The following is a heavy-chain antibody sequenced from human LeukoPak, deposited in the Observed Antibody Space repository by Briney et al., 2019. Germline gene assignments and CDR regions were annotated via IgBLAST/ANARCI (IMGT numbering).Heavy chain of an antibody. J-gene: IGHJ4*02. CDR2: ISYDGSDK. CDR3: AKDFKYALGYDSSGPDY. V-gene: IGHV3-30*18. Sequence: GRSLRLSCAASGFTFSSYGMHWVRQAPGKGLEWVAVISYDGSDKYYADSVKGRFTISRDNSKNTLYLQMNSLRAEDTAVYYCAKDFKYALGYDSSGPDYWGQGTLVTVSS. CDR1: GFTFSSYG. D-gene: IGHD3-22*01.